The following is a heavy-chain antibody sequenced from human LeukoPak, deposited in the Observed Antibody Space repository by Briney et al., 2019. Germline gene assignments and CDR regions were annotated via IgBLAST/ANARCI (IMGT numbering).Heavy chain of an antibody. V-gene: IGHV4-59*08. CDR1: GGSFSSYY. CDR2: IYYSGST. CDR3: ARRTAVAGQYYFDS. D-gene: IGHD6-19*01. J-gene: IGHJ4*02. Sequence: AETLSLTCTVSGGSFSSYYWSWIRQPPGKGLEWIGYIYYSGSTNYNPSLKRRVTISVDTSKNQFSLKLSSVTAAETAVYYCARRTAVAGQYYFDSWGQGNLVTVSS.